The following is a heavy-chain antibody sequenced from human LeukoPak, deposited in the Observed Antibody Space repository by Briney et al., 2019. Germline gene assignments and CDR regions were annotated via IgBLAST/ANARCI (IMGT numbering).Heavy chain of an antibody. Sequence: GGSLRLSCAAXXXXXSSXXXNWVRQXXXXXXXXXXXISSSSSYIYYADSVKGRFTISRDNAKNSLYLQMNSLRAEDTAVYYCARELDYYDSSGYRDYWGQGTLVTVSS. V-gene: IGHV3-21*01. D-gene: IGHD3-22*01. CDR1: XXXXSSXX. CDR3: ARELDYYDSSGYRDY. CDR2: ISSSSSYI. J-gene: IGHJ4*02.